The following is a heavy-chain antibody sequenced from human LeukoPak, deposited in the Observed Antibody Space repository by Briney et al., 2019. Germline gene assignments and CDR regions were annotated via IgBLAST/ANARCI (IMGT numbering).Heavy chain of an antibody. CDR2: IKQDGSVK. Sequence: PGGSLRLSCAASGFSFSGYWMSWVRQTPGKGLEWVANIKQDGSVKNSVDSMKGRFTISRDNAKNSLYLQMNSLRAEDTAVYYCARGRGGDNSNWFDPWGQGTLVTVSS. V-gene: IGHV3-7*01. CDR3: ARGRGGDNSNWFDP. CDR1: GFSFSGYW. D-gene: IGHD4-17*01. J-gene: IGHJ5*02.